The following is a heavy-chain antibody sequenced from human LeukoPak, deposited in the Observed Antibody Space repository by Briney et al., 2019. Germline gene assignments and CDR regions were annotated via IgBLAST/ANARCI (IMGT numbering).Heavy chain of an antibody. CDR3: VTNFDSSGYFGY. V-gene: IGHV7-4-1*01. CDR1: GHTFTTYY. J-gene: IGHJ4*02. CDR2: VNTNTGNP. D-gene: IGHD3-22*01. Sequence: ASVKVSCKASGHTFTTYYVHLVRQAPGQGLEWMGWVNTNTGNPTYAQGFTGRFVFSSDTSVSTAYLQIGSLKAEDTAVYYCVTNFDSSGYFGYWGQGTLVTVSS.